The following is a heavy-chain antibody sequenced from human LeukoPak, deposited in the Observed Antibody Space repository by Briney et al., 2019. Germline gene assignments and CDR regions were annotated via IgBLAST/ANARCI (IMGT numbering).Heavy chain of an antibody. J-gene: IGHJ6*02. Sequence: GASVKVSCKASGGTFISYAISWVRQAPGQGLEWMGRIIPIFGIANYAQKFQGRVTITADKSTSTAYMELSSLRSEDTAVYYCARGGSSGYYYGMDVWGQRTTVTVSS. CDR1: GGTFISYA. V-gene: IGHV1-69*04. CDR3: ARGGSSGYYYGMDV. D-gene: IGHD3-22*01. CDR2: IIPIFGIA.